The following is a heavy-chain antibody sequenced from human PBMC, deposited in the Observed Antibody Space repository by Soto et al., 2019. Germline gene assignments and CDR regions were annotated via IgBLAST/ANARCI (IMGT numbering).Heavy chain of an antibody. CDR1: GGAISSGTNY. J-gene: IGHJ4*02. CDR2: IYFRGST. Sequence: SETLSLTCSVSGGAISSGTNYWGWVRRAPGKGLEWIGNIYFRGSTYYNPSLKSRVTIAIDTSKNQFSLKLRSVTAADTAVYYCARMGYATGWYHFDYWGQGVLVTVSS. D-gene: IGHD2-8*01. V-gene: IGHV4-39*01. CDR3: ARMGYATGWYHFDY.